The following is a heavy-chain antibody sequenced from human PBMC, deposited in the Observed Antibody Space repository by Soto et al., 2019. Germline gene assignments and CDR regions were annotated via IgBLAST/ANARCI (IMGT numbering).Heavy chain of an antibody. CDR2: INQDGSEK. CDR3: ARDGVAAGLYLDN. V-gene: IGHV3-7*01. J-gene: IGHJ4*02. Sequence: EVQLVESGGGLVQPGGSLRLSCAASGFVFRSYWMSWVRQAPGKGLEWVANINQDGSEKYYVDSERGRFIISRDNAENSLYLQMNSLRAEDTALYYCARDGVAAGLYLDNWGQGTLVTVSS. D-gene: IGHD6-19*01. CDR1: GFVFRSYW.